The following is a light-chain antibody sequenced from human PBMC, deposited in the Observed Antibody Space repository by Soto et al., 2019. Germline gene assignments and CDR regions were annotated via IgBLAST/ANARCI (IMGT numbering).Light chain of an antibody. CDR3: XHYGTSAL. Sequence: EIVLTQSPGTLSLSPGERATLSCRASQSVSSSYLAWYQQKPGQAPRLLIYDASRATGIPDRFSGSGSGTDFTLTIXRLEPEXFAXXYCXHYGTSALFGPGTKVDI. CDR1: QSVSSSY. CDR2: DAS. V-gene: IGKV3-20*01. J-gene: IGKJ3*01.